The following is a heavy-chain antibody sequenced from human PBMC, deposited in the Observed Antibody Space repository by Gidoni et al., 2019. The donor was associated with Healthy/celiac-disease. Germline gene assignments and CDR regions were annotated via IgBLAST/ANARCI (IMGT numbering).Heavy chain of an antibody. D-gene: IGHD3-22*01. Sequence: EVQLVESGGGLVKPGGSLRLSCAASGFTFSNAWLSWVRQAPGKGLEWVGRIKSKTDGGTTDYAAPVKGRFTISRDDSKNTLYLQMNSLKTEDTAVYYCTTDRITMIVVVSTPGYWGQGTLVTVSS. CDR3: TTDRITMIVVVSTPGY. CDR2: IKSKTDGGTT. V-gene: IGHV3-15*01. CDR1: GFTFSNAW. J-gene: IGHJ4*02.